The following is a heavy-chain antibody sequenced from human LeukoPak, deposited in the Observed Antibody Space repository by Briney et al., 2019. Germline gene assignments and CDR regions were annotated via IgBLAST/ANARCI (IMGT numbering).Heavy chain of an antibody. V-gene: IGHV1-2*02. D-gene: IGHD2-2*01. CDR2: INPNRGGT. CDR1: GNSFTGYY. Sequence: ASVKLSCKASGNSFTGYYMHWVRQAPGQGLEWMGWINPNRGGTNYAQKFQGRVTMTRDTSISTAYMELSKLRSDDTAVYYCARVVVIPAATHWFDPWGQGTLVTVSS. J-gene: IGHJ5*02. CDR3: ARVVVIPAATHWFDP.